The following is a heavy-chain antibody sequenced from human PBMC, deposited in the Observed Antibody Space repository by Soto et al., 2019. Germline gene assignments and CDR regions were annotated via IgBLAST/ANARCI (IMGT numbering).Heavy chain of an antibody. Sequence: PSETLSLTCAVSGYSISSGNWWGWIRQPPGEGLEWIGYIYYTGTTYYNPSLKSRVTMSVDTSKNQFSLRLSSVTAVDTAVYYCTIIRGDPQLHGLDYWAQGTLVTVSS. D-gene: IGHD6-6*01. CDR2: IYYTGTT. V-gene: IGHV4-28*01. J-gene: IGHJ4*02. CDR1: GYSISSGNW. CDR3: TIIRGDPQLHGLDY.